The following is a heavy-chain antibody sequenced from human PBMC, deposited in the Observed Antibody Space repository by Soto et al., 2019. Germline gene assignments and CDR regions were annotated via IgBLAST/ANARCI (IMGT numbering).Heavy chain of an antibody. CDR2: IYYSGST. Sequence: QVQLQESGPGLVKPSQTLSLTCTVSGGSISSGGYYWSWIRQHPGKGLEWIGYIYYSGSTYYNPSLKSPVTISVDTSKNQFSLKLSSVTAADTAVYYCAGVAARPFHWYFDLWGRGTLVTVSS. CDR1: GGSISSGGYY. V-gene: IGHV4-31*01. CDR3: AGVAARPFHWYFDL. D-gene: IGHD6-6*01. J-gene: IGHJ2*01.